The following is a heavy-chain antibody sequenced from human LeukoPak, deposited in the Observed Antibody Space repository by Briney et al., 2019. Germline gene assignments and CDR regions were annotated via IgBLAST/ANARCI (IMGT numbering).Heavy chain of an antibody. Sequence: GGSLRLSCAASGFTFTTYSMNWVRQAPGKGLEWVSSISDSSTHIFYADSVKGRFTISRDNAKNSLFLQMNSLRAEDTAVYYCARTVTTGIYYYYYYMDVWGKGTTVTVSS. CDR1: GFTFTTYS. V-gene: IGHV3-21*06. CDR2: ISDSSTHI. J-gene: IGHJ6*03. D-gene: IGHD4-11*01. CDR3: ARTVTTGIYYYYYYMDV.